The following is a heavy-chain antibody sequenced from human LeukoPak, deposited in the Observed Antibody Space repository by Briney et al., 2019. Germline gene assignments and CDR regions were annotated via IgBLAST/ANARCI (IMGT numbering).Heavy chain of an antibody. CDR3: ARKGSGGWDDY. CDR2: ISSRGTTT. J-gene: IGHJ4*02. V-gene: IGHV3-64*02. D-gene: IGHD1-26*01. CDR1: GFTFSSYS. Sequence: GGSLRLSCAASGFTFSSYSMHWVRQAPGRGPEYVAAISSRGTTTHYGDSVQGRFIVSRDNSNYTLYLQMAGLRPDDSGMYFCARKGSGGWDDYWGRGTLVAVSS.